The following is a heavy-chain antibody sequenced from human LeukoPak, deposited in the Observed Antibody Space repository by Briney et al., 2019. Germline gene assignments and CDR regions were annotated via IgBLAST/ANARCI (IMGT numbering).Heavy chain of an antibody. V-gene: IGHV3-48*04. CDR3: AELGITMIGGV. J-gene: IGHJ6*04. Sequence: GGALRLSCAASGFTFSSYSMNWVRQAPGKGLEWVSYISSSGSTIYYADSVKGRFTISRDNAKNSLYLQMNSLRAEDTAVYYCAELGITMIGGVWGKGTTVTISS. CDR2: ISSSGSTI. CDR1: GFTFSSYS. D-gene: IGHD3-10*02.